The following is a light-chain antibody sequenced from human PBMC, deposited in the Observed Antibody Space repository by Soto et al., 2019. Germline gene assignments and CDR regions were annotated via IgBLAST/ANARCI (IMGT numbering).Light chain of an antibody. Sequence: EIVLTQSPGTLSLSPGERATLSCRASQSVSNSYLAWYQQKPGQAPRLLIYDASSRATGIPDRFSGSGSGTDFTLTINRLEPEDFAVYYCQQYGSSLAWTFGQGTKVEVK. V-gene: IGKV3-20*01. CDR3: QQYGSSLAWT. CDR1: QSVSNSY. J-gene: IGKJ1*01. CDR2: DAS.